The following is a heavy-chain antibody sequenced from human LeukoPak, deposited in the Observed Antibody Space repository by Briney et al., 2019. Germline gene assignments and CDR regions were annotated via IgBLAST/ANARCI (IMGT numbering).Heavy chain of an antibody. CDR2: INYDGNNT. CDR3: ARDYGGNFSGY. D-gene: IGHD4-23*01. J-gene: IGHJ4*02. V-gene: IGHV3-74*01. CDR1: GFTFSSYW. Sequence: GGSLRLSCAASGFTFSSYWMHWVRQAPGKGLVWVSHINYDGNNTNYADSVKGRFTISRDNAKNTLYLQMNSLRVEDTAVYYCARDYGGNFSGYWGQGTLVTVSS.